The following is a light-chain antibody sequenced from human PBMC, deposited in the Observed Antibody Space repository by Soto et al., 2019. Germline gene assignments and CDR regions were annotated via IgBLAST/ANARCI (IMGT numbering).Light chain of an antibody. Sequence: QSVLTQPRSVSGSPGQSVTISCTGASSNVGGYNYVSWYQQHPGKAPQLLIYEVSNRPSGVSDRFSGSKSGNTASLTISGLQAEDEADYHCSSYMRSSTLVFGGGTKLTVL. V-gene: IGLV2-14*01. CDR3: SSYMRSSTLV. CDR1: SSNVGGYNY. CDR2: EVS. J-gene: IGLJ3*02.